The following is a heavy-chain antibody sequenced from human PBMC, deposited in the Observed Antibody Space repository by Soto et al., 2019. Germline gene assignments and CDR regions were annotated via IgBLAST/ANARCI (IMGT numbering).Heavy chain of an antibody. D-gene: IGHD3-16*01. CDR3: ARQGPLGGDY. CDR2: IYYSGST. V-gene: IGHV4-39*01. CDR1: GGSISSSSYY. Sequence: SETLSLTCTVSGGSISSSSYYWGWIRQPPGKGLEWIGSIYYSGSTYYNPSLKSRVTISVDTSKNQFSLKLSSVTAADTAVYYCARQGPLGGDYWGQGTLVTVSS. J-gene: IGHJ4*02.